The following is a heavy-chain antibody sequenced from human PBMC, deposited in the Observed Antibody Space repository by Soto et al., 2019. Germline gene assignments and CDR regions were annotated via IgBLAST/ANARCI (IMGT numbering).Heavy chain of an antibody. Sequence: GGSLRLSCAASGFSFSAYAMSWVRQAPGKGLQWVSGHVGSGGGIQYADTVRGRFTVSRDNSKNTLYLQMNSLRAEDTAVYYCAKDLIAGNGVRDPFDMRGNGTEVTVSS. J-gene: IGHJ3*02. D-gene: IGHD2-8*01. CDR3: AKDLIAGNGVRDPFDM. V-gene: IGHV3-23*01. CDR2: HVGSGGGI. CDR1: GFSFSAYA.